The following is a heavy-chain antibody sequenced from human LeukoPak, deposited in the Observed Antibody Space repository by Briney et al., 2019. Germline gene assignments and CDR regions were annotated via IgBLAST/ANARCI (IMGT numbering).Heavy chain of an antibody. CDR1: GFTFDDYA. J-gene: IGHJ4*02. D-gene: IGHD3-10*01. CDR3: ASSSGTEYYFDY. V-gene: IGHV3-9*01. Sequence: PGRSLRLSCAASGFTFDDYAMHWVRQAPGKGLEWVSGISWNSGSIGYADSVKGRFTISRDNAKNSLYLQMDSLRAEDTALYYCASSSGTEYYFDYWGQGTLVTVSS. CDR2: ISWNSGSI.